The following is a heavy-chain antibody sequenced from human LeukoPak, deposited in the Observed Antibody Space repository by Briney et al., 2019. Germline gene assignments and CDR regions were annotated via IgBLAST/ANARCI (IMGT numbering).Heavy chain of an antibody. CDR1: GFTFSSYS. CDR3: AREEGYCSGGSCSAFDI. D-gene: IGHD2-15*01. CDR2: ISSSSSYK. V-gene: IGHV3-21*01. J-gene: IGHJ3*02. Sequence: GGSLRLSCAASGFTFSSYSMNWVRQAPGKGLEWVSFISSSSSYKYYADSVKGRFTISRDNAKNSLYLQMNSLRAEERAVYYGAREEGYCSGGSCSAFDIWGQGTMVTVSS.